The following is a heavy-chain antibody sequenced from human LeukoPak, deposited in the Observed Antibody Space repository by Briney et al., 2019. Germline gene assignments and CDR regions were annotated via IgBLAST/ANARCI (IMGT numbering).Heavy chain of an antibody. Sequence: GGSLRLSCAASGFTFSSYWMHWVRQAPGKGLVWVSRINSDGSSTSYADSVKGRFTISRDNAKNTLYLQMSSLRAEDTAVYYCASARLGLWFGELFGWFDPWGQGTLVTVSS. V-gene: IGHV3-74*01. D-gene: IGHD3-10*01. CDR1: GFTFSSYW. J-gene: IGHJ5*02. CDR2: INSDGSST. CDR3: ASARLGLWFGELFGWFDP.